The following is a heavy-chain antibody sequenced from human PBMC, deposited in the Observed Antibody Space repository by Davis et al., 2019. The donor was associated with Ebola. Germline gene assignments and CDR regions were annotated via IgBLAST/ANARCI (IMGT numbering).Heavy chain of an antibody. D-gene: IGHD2-15*01. CDR2: INHSGST. Sequence: PSETLSLTCAVYGGSFSGYYWSWIRQPPGKGLEWIGEINHSGSTNYNPSLKSRVTISVDTSKNQFSLKLSSVTAADTAVYYCARSAPPRGGRGSFDYWGQGTLVTVSS. CDR3: ARSAPPRGGRGSFDY. J-gene: IGHJ4*02. CDR1: GGSFSGYY. V-gene: IGHV4-34*01.